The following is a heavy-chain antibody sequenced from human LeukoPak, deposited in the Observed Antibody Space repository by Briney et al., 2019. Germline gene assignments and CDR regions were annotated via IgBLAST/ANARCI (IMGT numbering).Heavy chain of an antibody. D-gene: IGHD3-10*01. CDR3: ARGPYGSGSYSSEYFQN. J-gene: IGHJ1*01. CDR2: INPSGGST. V-gene: IGHV1-46*01. Sequence: ASVKVSCKASGYTFTSYYMHWVRQAPGQGLEWMGIINPSGGSTGYAQKFQGRVTMTRDTSTSTVYMELSSLRSEDTAVYYCARGPYGSGSYSSEYFQNWGQGTLVTVSS. CDR1: GYTFTSYY.